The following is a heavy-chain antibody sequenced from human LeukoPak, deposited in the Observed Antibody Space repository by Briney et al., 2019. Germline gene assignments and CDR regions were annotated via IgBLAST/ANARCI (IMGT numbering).Heavy chain of an antibody. Sequence: QPGGSLRLSCAASGFTFSSYAMSWVRQAPGKGLEWVSAISGSGGSTYYADSVKGRFTISRDNSKNTLYLQMNSLRAEDTAVYYCARVWGSGRRAETKYYYYMDVWGKGTTVTVSS. J-gene: IGHJ6*03. D-gene: IGHD3-16*01. V-gene: IGHV3-23*01. CDR2: ISGSGGST. CDR1: GFTFSSYA. CDR3: ARVWGSGRRAETKYYYYMDV.